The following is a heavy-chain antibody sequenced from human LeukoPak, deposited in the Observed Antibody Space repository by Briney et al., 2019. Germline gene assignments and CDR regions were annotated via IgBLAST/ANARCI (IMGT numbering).Heavy chain of an antibody. CDR2: ISTTSSYI. CDR1: VFTFSSYS. V-gene: IGHV3-21*01. J-gene: IGHJ5*02. D-gene: IGHD6-13*01. Sequence: GGSLRLSCAASVFTFSSYSMNWVRQAPGKWLEWVSSISTTSSYIYYADSVKGRFTISRDNAKNSLYLQMNSLRAEDTSVYYCARGTIAAAGLNWFDPWGQGTLVTVSS. CDR3: ARGTIAAAGLNWFDP.